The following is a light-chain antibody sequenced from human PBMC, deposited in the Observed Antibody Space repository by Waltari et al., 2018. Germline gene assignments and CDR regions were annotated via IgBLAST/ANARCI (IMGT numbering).Light chain of an antibody. J-gene: IGKJ3*01. CDR3: QQSYSTLFT. CDR1: QSISSY. Sequence: DIQMTQSPSSLSASVGDRVTITCRASQSISSYLNWYQQKPGKAPKLLIYAASSLQSGVPSRCSGSGSGTDFTLTISSLQPEDFATYYCQQSYSTLFTFGPGTKVDIK. V-gene: IGKV1-39*01. CDR2: AAS.